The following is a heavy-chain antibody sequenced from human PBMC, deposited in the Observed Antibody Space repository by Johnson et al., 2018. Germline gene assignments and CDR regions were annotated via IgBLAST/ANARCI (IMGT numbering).Heavy chain of an antibody. D-gene: IGHD3-10*01. CDR1: GFTFSTYS. CDR3: TRELGYAYGFYYYYYIDV. Sequence: VQLVESGGGLVQPGGSQRLRLSCAASGFTFSTYSMIWVRQAPGKGLEWVSYISTSSSTIYYADSVKGRFTISRDDAKNSLYLQMNSRRAEDTAVYYCTRELGYAYGFYYYYYIDVWGKGTTVTVSS. CDR2: ISTSSSTI. J-gene: IGHJ6*03. V-gene: IGHV3-48*01.